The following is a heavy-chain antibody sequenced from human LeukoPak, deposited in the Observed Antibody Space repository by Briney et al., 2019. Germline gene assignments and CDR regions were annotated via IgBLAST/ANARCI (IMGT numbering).Heavy chain of an antibody. D-gene: IGHD5-18*01. CDR1: GFTFSDYY. J-gene: IGHJ4*02. V-gene: IGHV3-11*04. Sequence: PGGSLRLSCAASGFTFSDYYMSWIRQAPGKGLERVSYISSSGSTIYYADSVKGRFTISRGNSKNTLYLQMNSLRAEDTAVYYCARPYSYPLYFDYWGQGTLVTVSS. CDR2: ISSSGSTI. CDR3: ARPYSYPLYFDY.